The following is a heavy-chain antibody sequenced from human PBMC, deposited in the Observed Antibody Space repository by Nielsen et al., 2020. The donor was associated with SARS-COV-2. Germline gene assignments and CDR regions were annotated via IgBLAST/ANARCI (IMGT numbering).Heavy chain of an antibody. CDR1: GYTFTAYA. CDR3: ARITPSSGWDY. D-gene: IGHD6-19*01. J-gene: IGHJ4*02. CDR2: INSDSGNT. Sequence: ASVKVSCKASGYTFTAYAIHWVRQGPGQRLEWMGWINSDSGNTKYSQKFRGRVTITRDTSASTAYMELSGLSSEDTAVYYCARITPSSGWDYWGQGTLVTVSS. V-gene: IGHV1-3*04.